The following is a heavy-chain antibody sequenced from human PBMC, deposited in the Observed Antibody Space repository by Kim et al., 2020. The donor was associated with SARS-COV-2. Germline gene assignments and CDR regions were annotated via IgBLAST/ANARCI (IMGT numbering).Heavy chain of an antibody. V-gene: IGHV3-74*01. Sequence: GGSLRLSCAASGFTFSSYWMHWVRQAPGKWLVWVSRINSDGSSTSYADSVKGRFTISRDNAKNTLYLQMNSLRAEDTAVYYCARDHYYDSSGYYYGGGYFDYWGQGTLVTVSS. CDR1: GFTFSSYW. CDR3: ARDHYYDSSGYYYGGGYFDY. J-gene: IGHJ4*02. D-gene: IGHD3-22*01. CDR2: INSDGSST.